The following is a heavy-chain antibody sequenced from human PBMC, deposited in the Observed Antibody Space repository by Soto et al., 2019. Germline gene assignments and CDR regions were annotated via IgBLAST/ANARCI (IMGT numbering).Heavy chain of an antibody. CDR2: ISSSSSTI. CDR1: GFTFSSDS. D-gene: IGHD3-3*01. J-gene: IGHJ3*02. V-gene: IGHV3-48*01. Sequence: PGGSLRLSCAASGFTFSSDSMNWVRQAPGKGLEWVSYISSSSSTIYYADSVKGRFTISRDNAKNSLYLQMNSLRAEATAVYYCARELGGVVTVDAFDIWGQGTMVTVSS. CDR3: ARELGGVVTVDAFDI.